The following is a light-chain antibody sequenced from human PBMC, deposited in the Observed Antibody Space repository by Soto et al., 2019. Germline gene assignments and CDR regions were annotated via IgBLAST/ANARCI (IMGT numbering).Light chain of an antibody. Sequence: EIVLTQSPGTLSLSPGERATLPCRASQSVSSSYLAWYQQKPGQAPRLLIYGASSRSTGIPDRFSGSGSGTDFTLTISRLEPDDFAVYYCQQYASSPLTFGGGTKGEI. CDR2: GAS. J-gene: IGKJ4*01. CDR1: QSVSSSY. V-gene: IGKV3-20*01. CDR3: QQYASSPLT.